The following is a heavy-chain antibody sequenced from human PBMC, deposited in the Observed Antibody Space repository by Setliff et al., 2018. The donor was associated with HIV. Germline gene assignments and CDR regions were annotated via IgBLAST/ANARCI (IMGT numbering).Heavy chain of an antibody. CDR2: MNHSGSR. V-gene: IGHV4-34*01. CDR1: GGSVSGYY. Sequence: PSETLSLTCAVYGGSVSGYYWSWIRQPPGKGLEWIGEMNHSGSRKYNPSLKSRVTMSVDTSKRQFSLNLTSVTAADTAVYYCARINVLQFLEWSAEEGPFDYWGQGTPVTVSS. CDR3: ARINVLQFLEWSAEEGPFDY. J-gene: IGHJ4*02. D-gene: IGHD3-3*01.